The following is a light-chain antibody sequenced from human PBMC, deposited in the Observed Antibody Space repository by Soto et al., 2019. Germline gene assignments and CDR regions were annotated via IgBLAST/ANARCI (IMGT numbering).Light chain of an antibody. CDR3: GTWDSSLSACYV. CDR2: DNN. V-gene: IGLV1-51*01. Sequence: QSVLTQPPPVSAAPGQKVTLSCSGNSSKIGNNYVSWYQQLPGTAPKLLIYDNNKRPSGIPDRFSGSKSGTSATLGITGLQTGDEADYYCGTWDSSLSACYVFGTGTKVTVL. J-gene: IGLJ1*01. CDR1: SSKIGNNY.